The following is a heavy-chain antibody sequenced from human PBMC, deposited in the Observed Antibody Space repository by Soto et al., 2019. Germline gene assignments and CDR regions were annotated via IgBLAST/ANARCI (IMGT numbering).Heavy chain of an antibody. Sequence: PSETLSLTCAVSGGSFRGYFWSWIRQSPDKGLEWIGEINDSGSTYYNPSFKSRLTISVDTSKSQISLTLTSVTAADSAVYSCQGGDFWGQGTQVTVSS. V-gene: IGHV4-34*01. D-gene: IGHD3-16*01. CDR1: GGSFRGYF. CDR3: QGGDF. J-gene: IGHJ4*02. CDR2: INDSGST.